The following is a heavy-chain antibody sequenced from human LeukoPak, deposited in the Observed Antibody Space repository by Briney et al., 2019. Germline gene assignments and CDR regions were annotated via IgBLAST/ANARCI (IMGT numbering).Heavy chain of an antibody. V-gene: IGHV3-23*01. CDR2: ISGSGGST. CDR3: ARGGIAAGTTTIPVDY. CDR1: GFTFSSYA. D-gene: IGHD6-13*01. J-gene: IGHJ4*02. Sequence: GGSLRLSCAASGFTFSSYAMSWVRQAPGKGLEWVSAISGSGGSTYYADSVKGRFTISRDNSAKKLSMKMISLRAEDTAVYYSARGGIAAGTTTIPVDYWGQGTLVTVSS.